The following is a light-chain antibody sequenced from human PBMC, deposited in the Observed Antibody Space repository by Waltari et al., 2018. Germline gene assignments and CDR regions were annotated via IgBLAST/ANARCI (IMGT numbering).Light chain of an antibody. Sequence: DIQLTQSPSTLSASVGDRVSSSCRTSQTISNWLAWYQQKSGKAPNLLIYQASSLKSGVPSRFSGSGSGTEFTLTIRSLQPEDFATYYCQKYNNYPYTFGQGTKLEIK. CDR1: QTISNW. J-gene: IGKJ2*01. V-gene: IGKV1-5*03. CDR2: QAS. CDR3: QKYNNYPYT.